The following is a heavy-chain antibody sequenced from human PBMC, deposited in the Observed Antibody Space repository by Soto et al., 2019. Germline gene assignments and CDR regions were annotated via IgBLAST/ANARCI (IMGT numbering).Heavy chain of an antibody. V-gene: IGHV3-48*03. J-gene: IGHJ6*02. CDR2: ITSSGTTI. D-gene: IGHD5-18*01. CDR1: GFTFGTYE. Sequence: EVQLVESGGGLVQPGGSLRLSCAASGFTFGTYEMNWVRQAPGKGLEWVSYITSSGTTIYYADPVKGRFTISRDNAKNSLYLQMNSLRAEDTAVYYCARDGYSYGYPFAMDVWGQGTTVTVSS. CDR3: ARDGYSYGYPFAMDV.